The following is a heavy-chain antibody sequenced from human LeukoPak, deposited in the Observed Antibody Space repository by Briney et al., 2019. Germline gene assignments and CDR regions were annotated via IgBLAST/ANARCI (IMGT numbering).Heavy chain of an antibody. CDR1: GGSISSGSYY. Sequence: PSQTLSLTCTVSGGSISSGSYYWSWIRQPAGKGLEWIGRIYTSGSSNYNPSLKSRVTISVDTFKNQFSLKLSSVTAADTAVYYCARGMRDGYNKWFDPWGQGTLVTVSS. J-gene: IGHJ5*02. V-gene: IGHV4-61*02. CDR2: IYTSGSS. D-gene: IGHD5-24*01. CDR3: ARGMRDGYNKWFDP.